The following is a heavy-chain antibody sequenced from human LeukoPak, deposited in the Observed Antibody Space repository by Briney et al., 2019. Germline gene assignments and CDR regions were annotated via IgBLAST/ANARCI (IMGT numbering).Heavy chain of an antibody. V-gene: IGHV4-59*08. CDR1: GGSISNYY. CDR3: AKLGSGTNSWFDP. CDR2: IYYSGSA. J-gene: IGHJ5*02. D-gene: IGHD3-10*01. Sequence: SETLSLTCTVSGGSISNYYWTWIRQPPGQGLEWIGYIYYSGSANYNPSLKSRVTISVDTSKNQFSLKLSSVTAADTAVYYCAKLGSGTNSWFDPWGQGTLVTVSS.